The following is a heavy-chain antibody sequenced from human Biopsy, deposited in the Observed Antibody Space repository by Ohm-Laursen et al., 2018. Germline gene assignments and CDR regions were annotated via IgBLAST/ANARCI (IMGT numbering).Heavy chain of an antibody. Sequence: SLRLSCSASGFTFSDAWMTWVRQAPGKGPEWVGHIKSKRDGGTTDYAAPVKGRLTISRDDSTNTMYLQMNRLKIEDTAVYYCSTVNSPLYYGSGNRGFVYWGQGTQVTVSS. D-gene: IGHD3-10*01. J-gene: IGHJ4*02. CDR1: GFTFSDAW. CDR2: IKSKRDGGTT. CDR3: STVNSPLYYGSGNRGFVY. V-gene: IGHV3-15*01.